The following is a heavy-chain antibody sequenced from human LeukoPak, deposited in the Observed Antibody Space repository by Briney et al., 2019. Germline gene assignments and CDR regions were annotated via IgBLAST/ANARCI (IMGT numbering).Heavy chain of an antibody. CDR3: VRGLGDV. J-gene: IGHJ6*04. CDR2: INNDGKIL. D-gene: IGHD4-11*01. CDR1: GFIFSDYW. V-gene: IGHV3-74*03. Sequence: TGGSLRLSCSASGFIFSDYWMHWVRHAPGKGPVWVSRINNDGKILTYADSVKGRFTISRDSAKDTVYLQMNSLRVEDTAVYYCVRGLGDVWGKGTPVTVSS.